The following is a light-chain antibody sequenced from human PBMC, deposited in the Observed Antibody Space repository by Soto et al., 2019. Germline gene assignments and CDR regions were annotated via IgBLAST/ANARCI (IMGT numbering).Light chain of an antibody. CDR3: SSFADNNNVI. CDR2: EVT. Sequence: QSVLTQPPSASGSPGQSVTISCIGTSSDVGGYNYVSWYQQHPGKAPKLMIYEVTKRPSGVPERFSGSKSGNTASLTVSGLQAEDEADYYCSSFADNNNVIFGGGTKLTVL. CDR1: SSDVGGYNY. J-gene: IGLJ2*01. V-gene: IGLV2-8*01.